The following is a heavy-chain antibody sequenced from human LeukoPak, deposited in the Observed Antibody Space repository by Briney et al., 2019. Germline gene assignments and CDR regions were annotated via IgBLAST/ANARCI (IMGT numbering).Heavy chain of an antibody. Sequence: PGGSLRLSCAASGFTFSNYWMHWVRQAPGKGLVWVSRINSDGSSTTYADSVKGRFTISRDNAKNTLYLQMNSLRAEDTAVYYCARKSRFGESLFHWGQGTLVTVSS. V-gene: IGHV3-74*01. J-gene: IGHJ4*02. CDR3: ARKSRFGESLFH. CDR1: GFTFSNYW. CDR2: INSDGSST. D-gene: IGHD3-10*01.